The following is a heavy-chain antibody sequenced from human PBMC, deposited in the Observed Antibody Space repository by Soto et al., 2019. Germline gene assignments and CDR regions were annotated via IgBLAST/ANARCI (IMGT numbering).Heavy chain of an antibody. J-gene: IGHJ4*02. CDR1: GGSISSGDYY. D-gene: IGHD2-15*01. V-gene: IGHV4-30-4*01. CDR3: AREGLDCSGGSCYTRVDY. CDR2: IYYSGST. Sequence: QVQLQESGPGLVKPSQTLSLTCTVSGGSISSGDYYWSWIRQPPGKGLEWIGYIYYSGSTYYNPSLKSRVTISVDTSKRQFSLKLSSVTAADTAVYYCAREGLDCSGGSCYTRVDYWGQGTLVTVSS.